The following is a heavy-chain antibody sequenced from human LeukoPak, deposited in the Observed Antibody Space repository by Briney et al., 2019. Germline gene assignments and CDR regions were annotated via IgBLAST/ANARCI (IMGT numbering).Heavy chain of an antibody. D-gene: IGHD1-14*01. Sequence: SETLSLTCTVSGGSISSGDYYWSWIRQPPGKGLECIGYIYSSGNTYYTPSLKSRLTISVDTSRNQFSLKLTSVTAADTAVYYCARGEPLNWFDPWGQGTLVTVSS. CDR3: ARGEPLNWFDP. V-gene: IGHV4-30-4*01. CDR2: IYSSGNT. J-gene: IGHJ5*02. CDR1: GGSISSGDYY.